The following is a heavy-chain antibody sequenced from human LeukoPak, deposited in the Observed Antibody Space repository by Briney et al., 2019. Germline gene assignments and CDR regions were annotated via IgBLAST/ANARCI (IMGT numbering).Heavy chain of an antibody. J-gene: IGHJ4*02. CDR1: GFTFSNYA. D-gene: IGHD2-15*01. Sequence: HSGGSLRLSCAASGFTFSNYAMNWVRQAPGKGLEWVSSIRGSGHRTYYADSVKGRFTISRDNSKNTLYLQMDSLRAEDTAVYYCAKYPGYCSGDTCLYYFDYWGQGTLVTVSS. CDR3: AKYPGYCSGDTCLYYFDY. V-gene: IGHV3-23*01. CDR2: IRGSGHRT.